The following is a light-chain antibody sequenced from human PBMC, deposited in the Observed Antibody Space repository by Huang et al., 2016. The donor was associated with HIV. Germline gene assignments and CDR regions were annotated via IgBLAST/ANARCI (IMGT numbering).Light chain of an antibody. Sequence: DIRLTQSPSSLSASLVDRVTITCRASRDISTSLNWFQQRQGKAPKLLIFAASTLQSGVPSRFIGSGSGTHFTLTITSLQPEDFATYSCQQSYTTPRVTFGPGTKVDV. CDR3: QQSYTTPRVT. CDR1: RDISTS. CDR2: AAS. J-gene: IGKJ3*01. V-gene: IGKV1-39*01.